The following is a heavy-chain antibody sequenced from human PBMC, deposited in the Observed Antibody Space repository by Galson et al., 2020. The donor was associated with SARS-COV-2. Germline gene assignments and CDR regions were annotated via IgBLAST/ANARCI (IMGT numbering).Heavy chain of an antibody. CDR2: ISAYNGNT. J-gene: IGHJ4*02. D-gene: IGHD3-22*01. Sequence: ASVKVSCKASGYTFTSYGISWVRQAPGQGLERMGWISAYNGNTNYAQKLQGRVTMTTDTSTSTAYMELRSLRSDDTAVYYCAREGGYYYDSSGLLDYWGQGTLVTVSS. V-gene: IGHV1-18*04. CDR1: GYTFTSYG. CDR3: AREGGYYYDSSGLLDY.